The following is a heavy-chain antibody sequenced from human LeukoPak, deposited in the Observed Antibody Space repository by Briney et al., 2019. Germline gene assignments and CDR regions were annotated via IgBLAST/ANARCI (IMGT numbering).Heavy chain of an antibody. J-gene: IGHJ4*02. CDR3: AKWWLQPYYFDY. V-gene: IGHV3-48*03. D-gene: IGHD2-15*01. CDR1: GFTFRSYE. CDR2: ISSSGSTI. Sequence: GGSLRLSCAASGFTFRSYEMSWVRQAPGKGLEWVSYISSSGSTIYYADSVKGRFTISRDNAKNSLYLQMNSLRAEDTAVYYCAKWWLQPYYFDYWGQGTLVTVSS.